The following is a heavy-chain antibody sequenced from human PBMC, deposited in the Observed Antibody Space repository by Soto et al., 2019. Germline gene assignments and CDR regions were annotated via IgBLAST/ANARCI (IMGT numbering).Heavy chain of an antibody. D-gene: IGHD6-19*01. J-gene: IGHJ5*02. V-gene: IGHV4-59*08. CDR3: ARHNEAVAENWFAP. CDR2: IYYSGST. Sequence: PSETLSLACTVSAGSISSYYWSWIRQPPGKGMEWIGYIYYSGSTNYNPSLKSRVTISVDTSKNQFSLKLSSVTAADTAVYYCARHNEAVAENWFAPWGRGTLVTVSS. CDR1: AGSISSYY.